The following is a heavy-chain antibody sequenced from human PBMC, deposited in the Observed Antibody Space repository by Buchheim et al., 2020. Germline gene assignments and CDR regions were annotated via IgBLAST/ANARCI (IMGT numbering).Heavy chain of an antibody. CDR2: IKSNTDGGTT. J-gene: IGHJ4*02. V-gene: IGHV3-15*07. CDR1: DFTFSNAW. CDR3: TTDSRLGSYSRDY. D-gene: IGHD1-26*01. Sequence: EVQLMESGGGLVKPGGSLRLSCAASDFTFSNAWMNWVRQAPGKGLEWVGRIKSNTDGGTTDYAAPVKGRFTISRDDSKNTVYLRMNSLKTEDTAVYYCTTDSRLGSYSRDYWGQGTL.